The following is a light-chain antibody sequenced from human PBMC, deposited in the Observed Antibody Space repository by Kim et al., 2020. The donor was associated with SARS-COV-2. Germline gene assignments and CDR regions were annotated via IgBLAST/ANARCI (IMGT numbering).Light chain of an antibody. CDR2: GKN. CDR1: SLRSYY. CDR3: NSRDSSGFHVL. J-gene: IGLJ2*01. Sequence: ELTQDPAVSVALGQTVRITCQGDSLRSYYASWYQQKPRQAPVLVIYGKNNRPSGIPDRFSGSYSGNTASLTITGAQAEDEADYYCNSRDSSGFHVLFGG. V-gene: IGLV3-19*01.